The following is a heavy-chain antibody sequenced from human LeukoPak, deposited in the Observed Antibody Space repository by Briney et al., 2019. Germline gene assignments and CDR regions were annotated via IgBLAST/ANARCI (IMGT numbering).Heavy chain of an antibody. CDR2: ISGSGGST. V-gene: IGHV3-23*01. CDR1: GFTFSSYA. CDR3: ANRRGXSNSFDY. Sequence: PGGSLRLSCAASGFTFSSYAMSWVRQAPGNGLEWVSAISGSGGSTYYADSVKGRFTISRDNSKNTLYLQMNSLRAEDTAVYYCANRRGXSNSFDYWGQGTLVTVSS. J-gene: IGHJ4*02. D-gene: IGHD4-11*01.